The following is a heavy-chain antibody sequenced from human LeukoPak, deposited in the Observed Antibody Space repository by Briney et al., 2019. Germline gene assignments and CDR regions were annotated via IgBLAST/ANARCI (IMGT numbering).Heavy chain of an antibody. D-gene: IGHD2-15*01. V-gene: IGHV4-4*02. Sequence: PSGTLSLTCAVFGGSISSSNWWSWVRQPPGKGLEWIGEIYHSGSTNYNPSLKSRVTISVDKSKNQFSLKLSSVTAADTAVYYCASQGGYCSGGSCYSNLYWYFDLWGRGTLVTVSS. J-gene: IGHJ2*01. CDR3: ASQGGYCSGGSCYSNLYWYFDL. CDR1: GGSISSSNW. CDR2: IYHSGST.